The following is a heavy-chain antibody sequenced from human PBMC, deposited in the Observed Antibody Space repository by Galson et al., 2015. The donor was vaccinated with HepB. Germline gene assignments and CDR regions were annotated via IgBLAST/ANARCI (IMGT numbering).Heavy chain of an antibody. D-gene: IGHD5-24*01. CDR3: ARDINLRWLQLDLSYYFDY. V-gene: IGHV3-21*01. J-gene: IGHJ4*02. CDR1: GFTFSSYS. Sequence: SLRLSCAASGFTFSSYSMNWVRQAPGKGLEWVPSISSSSSYIYYADSVKGRFTISRDNAKNSLYLQMNSLRAEDTAVYYCARDINLRWLQLDLSYYFDYWGQGTLVTVSS. CDR2: ISSSSSYI.